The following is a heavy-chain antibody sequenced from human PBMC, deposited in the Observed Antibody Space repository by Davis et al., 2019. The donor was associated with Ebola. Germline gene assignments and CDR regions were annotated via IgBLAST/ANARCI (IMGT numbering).Heavy chain of an antibody. CDR1: GGSIISSSSY. CDR3: ARHPRPYSSSWPRAFDP. D-gene: IGHD6-13*01. Sequence: MPSETLSLTCTVSGGSIISSSSYWGWIRQPPRKGLEWIGSIYYSGITYYNPSLKSRVTISVDTSKNQFSLKLRSVTAADTAVYYCARHPRPYSSSWPRAFDPWGQGTLVTVSS. J-gene: IGHJ5*02. CDR2: IYYSGIT. V-gene: IGHV4-39*01.